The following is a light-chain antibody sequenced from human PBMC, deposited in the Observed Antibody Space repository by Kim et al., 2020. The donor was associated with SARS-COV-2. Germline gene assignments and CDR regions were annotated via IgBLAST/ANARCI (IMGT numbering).Light chain of an antibody. Sequence: EIVLTRSPGTLSLSPGERATLSCRASQSVSSYLAWYQQKPGQAPRLLIFDASNRATGIPARFSGSGSGTDFTLTISSLEPEDFAVYYCQQRSNWPPTFGGGTKVDIK. CDR3: QQRSNWPPT. CDR2: DAS. V-gene: IGKV3-11*01. J-gene: IGKJ4*01. CDR1: QSVSSY.